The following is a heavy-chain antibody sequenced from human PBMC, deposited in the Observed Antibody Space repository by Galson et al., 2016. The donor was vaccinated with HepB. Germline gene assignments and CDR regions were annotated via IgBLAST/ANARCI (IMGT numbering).Heavy chain of an antibody. Sequence: SLRLSCAASGLTFNNYHMNWARQAPGKGLEWVSYIGSSSSPLYYADSVKGRFTISRDNAHNSLYLQMNSLRAEDSAVYYCAGDSGRTGAWDYWGRGTLVTVSS. CDR1: GLTFNNYH. D-gene: IGHD1-14*01. V-gene: IGHV3-48*01. CDR2: IGSSSSPL. J-gene: IGHJ4*02. CDR3: AGDSGRTGAWDY.